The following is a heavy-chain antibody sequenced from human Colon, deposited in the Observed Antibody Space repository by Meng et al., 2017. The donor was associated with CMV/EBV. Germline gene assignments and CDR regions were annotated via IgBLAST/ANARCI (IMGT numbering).Heavy chain of an antibody. V-gene: IGHV3-30*01. D-gene: IGHD5-18*01. CDR3: ASQGRGYSYGRPDY. CDR2: ISYDGSNK. Sequence: RLVGYGGGGVHPGRSLRLPCAAFGFTFSSYAMHWVRQAPGKGLEWVAVISYDGSNKYYADSVKGRFTISRDNSKNTLYLQMNSLRAEDTAVYYCASQGRGYSYGRPDYWGQGTLVTVSS. J-gene: IGHJ4*02. CDR1: GFTFSSYA.